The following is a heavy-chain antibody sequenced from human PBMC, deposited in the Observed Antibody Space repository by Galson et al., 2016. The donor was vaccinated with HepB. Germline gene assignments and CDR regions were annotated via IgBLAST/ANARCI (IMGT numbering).Heavy chain of an antibody. CDR3: ARDRGAAWIQLWFDN. CDR1: GFRFGTYA. J-gene: IGHJ4*01. CDR2: ISNDGNNK. D-gene: IGHD5-18*01. V-gene: IGHV3-30*04. Sequence: SLRLSCAASGFRFGTYAMHWVRQAPGKGLEWVAGISNDGNNKYYIDSAKGRFTISRDNFRNTLYLQLSSLRVDDTAVYYCARDRGAAWIQLWFDNWGHGTVVTVSS.